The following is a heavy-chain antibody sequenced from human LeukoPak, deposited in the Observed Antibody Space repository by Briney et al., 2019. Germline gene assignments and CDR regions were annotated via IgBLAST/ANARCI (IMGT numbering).Heavy chain of an antibody. Sequence: PGGSLRLSCAASGFTFTSYTMNWVRQAPGKGLEWVASIGTTSTFIHYADSVKGRFTISRDNAQDSLFLQMNSLGAEGTAVYYCAKAHPGFDYWGQGVLVTVSS. V-gene: IGHV3-21*01. CDR2: IGTTSTFI. CDR1: GFTFTSYT. J-gene: IGHJ4*02. CDR3: AKAHPGFDY.